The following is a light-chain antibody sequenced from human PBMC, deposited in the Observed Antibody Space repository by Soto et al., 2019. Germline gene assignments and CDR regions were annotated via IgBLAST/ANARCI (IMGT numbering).Light chain of an antibody. V-gene: IGKV3-15*01. Sequence: EIVMTQSPATLSVSPGESATLSCRASQSVSINLAWYQQKPGQAPRLLIYGASTRATGIPARFSGDGSGTEFTLTISSLQSEDFAVYYCQQYGSSPPWTFGQGTKVEIK. J-gene: IGKJ1*01. CDR1: QSVSIN. CDR3: QQYGSSPPWT. CDR2: GAS.